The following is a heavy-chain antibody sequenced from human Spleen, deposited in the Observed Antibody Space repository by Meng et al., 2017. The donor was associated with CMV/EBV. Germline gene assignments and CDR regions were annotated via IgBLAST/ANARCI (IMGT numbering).Heavy chain of an antibody. Sequence: SETLSLTCSVSGGSINTYYWNWIRQPPGKGLEWIGYIYDSGSTNYNPSLKSRVAISVETSKNQFSLKLSSVTAADTAVYFCARDTYRHYGMDVWGQGTTVTVSS. CDR2: IYDSGST. V-gene: IGHV4-59*01. CDR1: GGSINTYY. CDR3: ARDTYRHYGMDV. J-gene: IGHJ6*02. D-gene: IGHD4-11*01.